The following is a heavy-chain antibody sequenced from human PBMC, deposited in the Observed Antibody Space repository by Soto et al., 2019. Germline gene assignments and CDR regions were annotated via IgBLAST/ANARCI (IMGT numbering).Heavy chain of an antibody. V-gene: IGHV3-49*03. CDR3: TRDRWYCSGGSCKDEYFQH. CDR1: GFTFGDYA. D-gene: IGHD2-15*01. CDR2: IRSKAYGGTT. Sequence: GGSLRLSCTASGFTFGDYAMSWFRQAPGKGLEWVGFIRSKAYGGTTEYAASVKGRFTISRDDSKSIAYLQMNSLKTEDTAVYYCTRDRWYCSGGSCKDEYFQHWGQGTLVTVSS. J-gene: IGHJ1*01.